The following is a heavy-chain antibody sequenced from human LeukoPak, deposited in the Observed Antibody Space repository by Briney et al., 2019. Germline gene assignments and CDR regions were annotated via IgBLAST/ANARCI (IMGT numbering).Heavy chain of an antibody. J-gene: IGHJ4*02. CDR3: ARAGQFISARPITFDY. Sequence: SETLSLTCTLSGGSLSNYYWCWIRQPPRKGLEWIGYIYYSGNTNSNPSLKSRVTISLDTSKNQFSLKLISMNAADTGVYYCARAGQFISARPITFDYWGQGSLVTVSS. CDR1: GGSLSNYY. D-gene: IGHD6-6*01. CDR2: IYYSGNT. V-gene: IGHV4-59*01.